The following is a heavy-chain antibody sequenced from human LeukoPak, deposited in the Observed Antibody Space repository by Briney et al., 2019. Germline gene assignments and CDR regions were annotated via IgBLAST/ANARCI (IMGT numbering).Heavy chain of an antibody. CDR1: GGSISSGGYY. D-gene: IGHD1-14*01. V-gene: IGHV4-31*03. J-gene: IGHJ4*02. Sequence: ASETLSLTCTVSGGSISSGGYYWSWIRQHPGKGLEWIGYIYYSGSTYYNPSLKSRVTISVDTSKNQFSLKLSSVTAADTAVYYCARDDPGTMSLDYWGQGTLDTVSS. CDR2: IYYSGST. CDR3: ARDDPGTMSLDY.